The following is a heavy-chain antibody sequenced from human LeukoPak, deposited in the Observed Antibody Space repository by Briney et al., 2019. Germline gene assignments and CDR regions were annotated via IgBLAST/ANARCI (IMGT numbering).Heavy chain of an antibody. CDR3: AKDSKITSADYYFDY. Sequence: GGSLRLSCAASGFSFRSYAMHWVRQAPGKGLEWVTVIANDGRDKKYADSVRGRFTISGDNSKNTVYLQMDSLRVEDMAVYYCAKDSKITSADYYFDYWGLGTLVTVSS. D-gene: IGHD6-13*01. CDR1: GFSFRSYA. CDR2: IANDGRDK. J-gene: IGHJ4*02. V-gene: IGHV3-30*04.